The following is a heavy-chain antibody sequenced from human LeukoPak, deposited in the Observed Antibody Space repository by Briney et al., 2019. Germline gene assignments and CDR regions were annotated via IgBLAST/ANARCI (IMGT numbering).Heavy chain of an antibody. Sequence: SVKVSCKASAGTFNTYAISWVRQAPGQGLEWMASITPLSATPSQSQWIQGRVTITADISTNTVFLDLSSLRSEDTALYFCAGDPPGTPVGFDVWGQGTMVTVSS. CDR3: AGDPPGTPVGFDV. CDR2: ITPLSATP. J-gene: IGHJ3*01. D-gene: IGHD3-10*01. V-gene: IGHV1-69*06. CDR1: AGTFNTYA.